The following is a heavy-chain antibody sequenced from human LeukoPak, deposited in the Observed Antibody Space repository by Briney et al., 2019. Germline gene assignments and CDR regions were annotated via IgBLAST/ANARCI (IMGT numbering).Heavy chain of an antibody. D-gene: IGHD3-16*01. CDR1: GGSFTAYY. J-gene: IGHJ4*02. CDR3: ARGLHVGETLPYYF. V-gene: IGHV4-34*01. Sequence: SETLSLTCAVYGGSFTAYYWSWIRQPPGKGLEWIGEINHSGSTNYNPSLKSRVTISVDPSKNQFSVRLNFVTAADTAMYYCARGLHVGETLPYYFWSQGTQVTVSS. CDR2: INHSGST.